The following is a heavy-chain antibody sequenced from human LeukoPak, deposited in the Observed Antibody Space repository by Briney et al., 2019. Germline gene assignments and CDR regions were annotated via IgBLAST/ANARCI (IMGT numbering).Heavy chain of an antibody. CDR1: GGSISSSNW. J-gene: IGHJ4*02. CDR2: IYHSGST. D-gene: IGHD6-13*01. Sequence: KSSETLSLTCAVSGGSISSSNWWSWVRQSPGKGLEWIGEIYHSGSTNYNPSLKSRVTISVDKSKNQFSLKLSSVTAADTAVYYCASLGIAAAGTDYWGQGTLVTVSS. CDR3: ASLGIAAAGTDY. V-gene: IGHV4-4*02.